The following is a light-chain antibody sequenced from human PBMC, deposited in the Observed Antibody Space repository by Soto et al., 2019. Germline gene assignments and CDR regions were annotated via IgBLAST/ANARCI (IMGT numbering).Light chain of an antibody. CDR2: DNN. V-gene: IGLV1-51*01. CDR1: SSNIGNNY. Sequence: QSVLTQPPSVSAAPRQKVAISCSGSSSNIGNNYVSWYHRVPGSAPKLLIYDNNERPSGIPDRFSGSKSGTSATLDITGLQTGDEGDYYCGAWDSRLRVVVFGGGTKLTVL. J-gene: IGLJ2*01. CDR3: GAWDSRLRVVV.